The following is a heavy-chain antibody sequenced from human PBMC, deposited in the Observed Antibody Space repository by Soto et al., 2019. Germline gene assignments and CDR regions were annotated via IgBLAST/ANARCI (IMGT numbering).Heavy chain of an antibody. CDR3: ARRYCSGGRCSDAFDI. Sequence: GGSLRLSCAASGFTFSTYSMNWVRQAPGKGLEWVSYISGSSTTIYYAASVKGRFTISRDNAMNSLYLQMNSLRAEDTAVYYCARRYCSGGRCSDAFDIWGQGTLVTVSS. V-gene: IGHV3-48*01. D-gene: IGHD2-15*01. CDR2: ISGSSTTI. CDR1: GFTFSTYS. J-gene: IGHJ3*02.